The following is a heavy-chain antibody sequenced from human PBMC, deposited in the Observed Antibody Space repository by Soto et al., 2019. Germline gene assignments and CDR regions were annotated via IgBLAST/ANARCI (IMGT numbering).Heavy chain of an antibody. Sequence: QVQLVQSGAEVKKPGASVKVSCKTSGYTFTSYGITWVRQAPGQGLEWMGWISGYNDNTNYAQKFQGRVTMTTDTSTSTGYMELRSLRSDDTAVYYCARDQRYYYDSGGYYRWDYWGQGTLFTVSS. CDR3: ARDQRYYYDSGGYYRWDY. CDR2: ISGYNDNT. J-gene: IGHJ4*02. V-gene: IGHV1-18*01. CDR1: GYTFTSYG. D-gene: IGHD3-22*01.